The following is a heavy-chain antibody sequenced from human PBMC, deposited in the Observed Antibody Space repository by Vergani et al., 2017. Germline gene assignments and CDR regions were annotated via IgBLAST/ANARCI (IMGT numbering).Heavy chain of an antibody. CDR3: ARAGYYYDFDY. CDR2: INHSGST. CDR1: GGSFSGYY. Sequence: QVQLQQWGAGLLKPSETLSLTCAVYGGSFSGYYWSWIRQPPGKGLEWIVEINHSGSTNYNPSLNSRVTISVDTSKNQFSLKLSSVTAADTAVYYCARAGYYYDFDYWGQGTLVTVSS. V-gene: IGHV4-34*01. J-gene: IGHJ4*02. D-gene: IGHD3-22*01.